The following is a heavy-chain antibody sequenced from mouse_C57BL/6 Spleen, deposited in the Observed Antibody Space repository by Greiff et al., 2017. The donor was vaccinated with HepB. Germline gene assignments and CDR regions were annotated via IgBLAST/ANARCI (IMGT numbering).Heavy chain of an antibody. CDR3: ARYHAYAMDY. CDR2: IDPSDSYT. V-gene: IGHV1-50*01. Sequence: QVQLQQPGAELVKPGASVKLSCKASGYTFTSYWMQWVKQRPGQGLEWIGEIDPSDSYTNYNQKFKGKATLTVDTSSITAYMQLSSLTSEDSAVYYCARYHAYAMDYWGQGTSVTVSS. CDR1: GYTFTSYW. J-gene: IGHJ4*01.